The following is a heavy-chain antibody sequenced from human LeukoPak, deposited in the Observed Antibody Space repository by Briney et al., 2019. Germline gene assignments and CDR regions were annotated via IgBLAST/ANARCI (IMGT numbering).Heavy chain of an antibody. D-gene: IGHD3-22*01. CDR2: IYGNGIT. Sequence: PSETLSLTCTVSAGSIISYFWSWIRQSAGKGLEWIGRIYGNGITDSNTSLKSRVTMSLDTSRKQFSLRLTSVTAADTAVYYCAKLKFFDSTGHSPGYYMYVGGKGTTVSVFS. J-gene: IGHJ6*03. CDR1: AGSIISYF. CDR3: AKLKFFDSTGHSPGYYMYV. V-gene: IGHV4-4*07.